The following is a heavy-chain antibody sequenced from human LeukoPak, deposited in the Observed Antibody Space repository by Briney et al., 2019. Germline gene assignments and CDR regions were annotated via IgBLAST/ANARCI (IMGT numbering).Heavy chain of an antibody. D-gene: IGHD5-24*01. V-gene: IGHV4-59*01. CDR3: ARGAMATPYYFDF. Sequence: PSETLSLTCTVSGGSISSYYWSWIQQPPGKGLEWIGSIYYSGSTNYNPSLKSRVTISVDTSKNQFSLKLSSVTAADTAVYYCARGAMATPYYFDFWGQGTLVTVSS. CDR1: GGSISSYY. CDR2: IYYSGST. J-gene: IGHJ4*02.